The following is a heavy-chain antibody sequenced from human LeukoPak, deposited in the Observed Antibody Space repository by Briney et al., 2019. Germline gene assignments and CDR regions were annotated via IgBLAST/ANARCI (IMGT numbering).Heavy chain of an antibody. J-gene: IGHJ4*02. CDR3: ARVRGYSYGYVLDC. Sequence: SETLSLTCAVYGGSFSGYYWSWIRQPPGKGLEWIGEINHSGSTNYNPSLKSRVTISVDTSKNQFSLKLSSVTAADTAVYYCARVRGYSYGYVLDCWGQGTLVTVSS. D-gene: IGHD5-18*01. CDR2: INHSGST. V-gene: IGHV4-34*01. CDR1: GGSFSGYY.